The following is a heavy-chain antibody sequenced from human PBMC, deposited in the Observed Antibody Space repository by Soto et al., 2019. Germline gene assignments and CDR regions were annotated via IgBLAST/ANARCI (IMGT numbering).Heavy chain of an antibody. CDR3: ARQLLSYNWFDP. CDR2: ISTYNGNT. V-gene: IGHV1-18*01. D-gene: IGHD3-10*01. Sequence: QVQLVQSGTEVKEPGASVKVSCKASGYTFPSYGISWVRQAPEQGLEWMGWISTYNGNTNYAQKLQGRVTMTTDTSTSTAYMELRSLRTDDTAVYYCARQLLSYNWFDPWGQGTLVTVSS. J-gene: IGHJ5*02. CDR1: GYTFPSYG.